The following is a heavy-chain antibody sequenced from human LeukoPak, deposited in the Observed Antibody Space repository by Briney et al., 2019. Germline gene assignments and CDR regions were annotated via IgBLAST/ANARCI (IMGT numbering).Heavy chain of an antibody. D-gene: IGHD6-25*01. J-gene: IGHJ4*02. V-gene: IGHV4-59*01. CDR2: IYHTGST. Sequence: SETLSLTCTVSGGSISSYYWSWIRQPPGKGLEWIANIYHTGSTNYNPSLSSRVTISIDTAKNQSSLKLTSVTAADTAVYYCARRGRNSSGWQDYLWGQGTLVTVPS. CDR3: ARRGRNSSGWQDYL. CDR1: GGSISSYY.